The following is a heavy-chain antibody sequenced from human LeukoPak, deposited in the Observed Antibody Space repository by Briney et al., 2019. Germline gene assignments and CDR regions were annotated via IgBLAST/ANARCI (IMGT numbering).Heavy chain of an antibody. CDR2: IYYSGST. CDR1: GGSISSSSYY. J-gene: IGHJ4*02. Sequence: SETLSLTCTVSGGSISSSSYYWGWIRQPPGKGLEWIGSIYYSGSTYYNPSLKSRVTISVDTSKNQFSLKLSSVTAADTAVYYCARQTLRLIVVVPAAPFDYWGQGTLVTVSS. V-gene: IGHV4-39*01. CDR3: ARQTLRLIVVVPAAPFDY. D-gene: IGHD2-2*01.